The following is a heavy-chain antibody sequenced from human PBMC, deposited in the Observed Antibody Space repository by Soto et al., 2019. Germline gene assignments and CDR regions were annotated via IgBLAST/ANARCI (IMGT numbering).Heavy chain of an antibody. CDR1: GFIFSNYG. CDR3: ARGDSSGYF. V-gene: IGHV3-33*01. Sequence: QVQLVESGGGVVQPGRSLRLSCVASGFIFSNYGIHWVRQAPGKGLEWVAVIWYDGSNKYYADSVKGRFTISRDNSKNTLYLQMNSLSAEDTAVYYCARGDSSGYFWGQGTLVTVSS. CDR2: IWYDGSNK. J-gene: IGHJ4*02. D-gene: IGHD3-22*01.